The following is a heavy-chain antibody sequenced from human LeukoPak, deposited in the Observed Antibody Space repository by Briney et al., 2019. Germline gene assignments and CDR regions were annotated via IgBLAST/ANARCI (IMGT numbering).Heavy chain of an antibody. J-gene: IGHJ6*03. V-gene: IGHV3-23*01. D-gene: IGHD5-18*01. Sequence: KPGGSLRLSCAASGFTFSSYAMNWVRQAPGKGLEWVSTFSFNGVTTYYADSAKGRFTISRDNSKNTVYLQMNNLRAEDTAVYYCAKGGYSSGRYFYYYMDVWGEGTTVTVSS. CDR2: FSFNGVTT. CDR1: GFTFSSYA. CDR3: AKGGYSSGRYFYYYMDV.